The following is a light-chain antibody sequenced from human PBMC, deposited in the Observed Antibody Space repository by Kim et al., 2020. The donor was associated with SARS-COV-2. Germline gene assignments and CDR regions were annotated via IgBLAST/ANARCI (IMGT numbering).Light chain of an antibody. CDR2: GNH. CDR1: SSNIGAGYD. J-gene: IGLJ1*01. CDR3: QSYDNSLSGYV. V-gene: IGLV1-40*01. Sequence: QRVTISCTGSSSNIGAGYDVHWYQQLPRTAPKLLIYGNHNRPSGVPDRFSASKSDTSASLAITGLQAEDEADYYCQSYDNSLSGYVFGTGTKVTVL.